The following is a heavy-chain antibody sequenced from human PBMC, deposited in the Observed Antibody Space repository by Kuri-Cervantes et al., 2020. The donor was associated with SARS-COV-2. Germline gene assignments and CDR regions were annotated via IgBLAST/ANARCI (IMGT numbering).Heavy chain of an antibody. CDR2: IKQDGSEK. Sequence: GESLKISCAASGFTFRSYWMSWVRQAPGKGLEWVANIKQDGSEKYYVDSVKGRFTISRDNAKNSLYLQMNSLRAEDTAVYYCARGDYYYDSSGYFGYWGQGTLVTVSS. V-gene: IGHV3-7*03. CDR1: GFTFRSYW. J-gene: IGHJ4*02. D-gene: IGHD3-22*01. CDR3: ARGDYYYDSSGYFGY.